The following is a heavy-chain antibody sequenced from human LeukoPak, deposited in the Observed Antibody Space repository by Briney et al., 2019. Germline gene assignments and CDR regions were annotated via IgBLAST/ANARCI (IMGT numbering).Heavy chain of an antibody. CDR2: ISYDGYKI. CDR1: GFNFSLYP. J-gene: IGHJ4*02. V-gene: IGHV3-30*04. D-gene: IGHD2-15*01. Sequence: RGGALRLSWGASGFNFSLYPMHGLRECPGKGVEGVAFISYDGYKIYYADSVKRRFTISRDNSKNTPYMQMSTLSAEDTAVYYCARARDVVVVAATRALGYWGQGTLVTVSS. CDR3: ARARDVVVVAATRALGY.